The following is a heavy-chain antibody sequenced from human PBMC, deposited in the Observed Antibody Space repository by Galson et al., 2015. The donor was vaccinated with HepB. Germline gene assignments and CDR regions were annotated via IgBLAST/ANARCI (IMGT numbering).Heavy chain of an antibody. CDR1: GDSVSSNSAA. CDR3: ARIPLGIVATIYYYGMDV. V-gene: IGHV6-1*01. D-gene: IGHD5-12*01. CDR2: TYYRSKWYN. J-gene: IGHJ6*02. Sequence: CAISGDSVSSNSAAWNWIRQSPSRGLEWLGRTYYRSKWYNDYAVSVKSRITINPDTSKNQFSLQLNSVTPEDTAVYYCARIPLGIVATIYYYGMDVWGQGTTVTVSS.